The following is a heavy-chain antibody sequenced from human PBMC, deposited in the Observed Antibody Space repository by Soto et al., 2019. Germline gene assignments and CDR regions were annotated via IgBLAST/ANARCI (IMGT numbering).Heavy chain of an antibody. Sequence: SETLSLTCAVYGGSFSGYYWSWIRQPPGKGLEWIGEINHSGSTNYNPSLKSRVTISVDTSKNQFSLKLSSVTAADTAVYYCARGRTGGSGWSFDYWGQGTLVTVSS. CDR2: INHSGST. CDR1: GGSFSGYY. D-gene: IGHD6-19*01. CDR3: ARGRTGGSGWSFDY. J-gene: IGHJ4*02. V-gene: IGHV4-34*01.